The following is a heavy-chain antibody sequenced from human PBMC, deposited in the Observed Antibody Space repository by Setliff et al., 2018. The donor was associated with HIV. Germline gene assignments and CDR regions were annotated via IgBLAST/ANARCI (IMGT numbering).Heavy chain of an antibody. Sequence: SETLSLTCNVSGVSISSHYWSWIRQPPGKGLEWIGNLYHAGSTSYNASLTSRVTSSGDTSKNIFSIKVTSVTAADTAVYYCARPVSKSFYGMAVWGLGTTVTVSS. J-gene: IGHJ6*02. CDR2: LYHAGST. CDR3: ARPVSKSFYGMAV. V-gene: IGHV4-59*11. CDR1: GVSISSHY.